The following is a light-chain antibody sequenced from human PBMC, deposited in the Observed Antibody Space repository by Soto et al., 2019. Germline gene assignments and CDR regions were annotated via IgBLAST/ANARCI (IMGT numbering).Light chain of an antibody. CDR1: QSLVYSYGNTY. V-gene: IGKV2-30*01. CDR3: MQDTHWPPIT. J-gene: IGKJ5*01. CDR2: KVS. Sequence: DVVMTQSPLSLPVTLGQPASISCRSSQSLVYSYGNTYLNWFQQRPGQSPRRLIYKVSNRDSGVPDRFSGSGSGTDFTLKISRVEAEDVGVYYCMQDTHWPPITFGQGTRLEIK.